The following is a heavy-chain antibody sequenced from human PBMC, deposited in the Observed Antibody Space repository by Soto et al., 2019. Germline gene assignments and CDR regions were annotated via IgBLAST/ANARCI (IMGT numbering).Heavy chain of an antibody. D-gene: IGHD1-26*01. CDR2: IVVGSGKT. V-gene: IGHV1-58*01. CDR1: GFTFSSSA. J-gene: IGHJ4*02. CDR3: AAARLGSFNY. Sequence: QMQLVQSGPEVKKPGTSVKVSCKASGFTFSSSAVQWVRQARGQHLEWMGWIVVGSGKTNYAQKFQERVTITRDMSTSTAYMELSSLRSEDTAVYFCAAARLGSFNYWGQGTLVTVSS.